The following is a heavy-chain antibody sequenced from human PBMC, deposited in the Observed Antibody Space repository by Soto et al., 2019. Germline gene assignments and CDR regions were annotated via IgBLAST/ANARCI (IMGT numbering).Heavy chain of an antibody. CDR3: TTLAPSLTCGGSCYSSDY. D-gene: IGHD2-15*01. CDR2: IKSKTDGGTT. V-gene: IGHV3-15*01. Sequence: GGSLRLSCAASGFTFSNAWMSWVRQAPGKGLEWVGRIKSKTDGGTTDYAAPVKGRFTISRDDSKNTLYLQMNSLKTEDTAVYYCTTLAPSLTCGGSCYSSDYWGQGTLVTVSS. J-gene: IGHJ4*02. CDR1: GFTFSNAW.